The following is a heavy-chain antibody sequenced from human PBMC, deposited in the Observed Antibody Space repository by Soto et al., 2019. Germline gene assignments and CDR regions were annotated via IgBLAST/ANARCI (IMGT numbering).Heavy chain of an antibody. V-gene: IGHV3-33*01. Sequence: GGSLRLSCAASGFTFSSYGMHWVRQAPGKGLEWVAVIWYDGSNKYYADSVKGRFTISRDNSKNTLYLQMNSLRAEDTAVYYCARVDYYDSSGYHTGIFDHWGQGTLVTVSS. CDR3: ARVDYYDSSGYHTGIFDH. D-gene: IGHD3-22*01. CDR2: IWYDGSNK. J-gene: IGHJ4*02. CDR1: GFTFSSYG.